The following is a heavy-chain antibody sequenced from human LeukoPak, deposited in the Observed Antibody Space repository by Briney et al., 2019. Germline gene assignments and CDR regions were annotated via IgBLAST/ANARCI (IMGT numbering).Heavy chain of an antibody. J-gene: IGHJ5*02. Sequence: SETLSFTCTVAGGSISSSSYYWGWIRQPPGKGLEWIGSIYYSGSTYYNPSLKSRVTISVDTSKNQFSLELSSVTAADTAVYYCARSDPLADWFDPWGQGTLVTVSS. CDR2: IYYSGST. CDR3: ARSDPLADWFDP. CDR1: GGSISSSSYY. V-gene: IGHV4-39*01. D-gene: IGHD3-16*02.